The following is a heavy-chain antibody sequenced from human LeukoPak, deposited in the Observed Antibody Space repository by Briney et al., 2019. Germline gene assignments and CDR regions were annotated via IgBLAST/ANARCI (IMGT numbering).Heavy chain of an antibody. Sequence: GGSLRLSCAASGFTFRFYGMSWVRQAPGKGLEWVSAISGSGGSTYYADSVKGRFTISRDNSKNTLYLQMDSLRAEDTAVYYCAKGDVRFLEWLLCNYWGQGTLVTVSS. CDR2: ISGSGGST. J-gene: IGHJ4*02. V-gene: IGHV3-23*01. CDR1: GFTFRFYG. D-gene: IGHD3-3*01. CDR3: AKGDVRFLEWLLCNY.